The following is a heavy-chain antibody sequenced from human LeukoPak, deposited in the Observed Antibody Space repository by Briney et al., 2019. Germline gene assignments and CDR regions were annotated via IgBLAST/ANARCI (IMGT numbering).Heavy chain of an antibody. J-gene: IGHJ4*02. CDR2: IYHSVTT. V-gene: IGHV4-38-2*02. D-gene: IGHD2-21*02. CDR1: GYSISSGYF. Sequence: SETLSLTCTVSGYSISSGYFWGWMRQPSGKGLEWIGSIYHSVTTHYNPSLKSRVTITLDTSKNQFSLKLSSVTAADTAVYYCARAYCVGDCSVLHIYFDNWGQGTLVTVSS. CDR3: ARAYCVGDCSVLHIYFDN.